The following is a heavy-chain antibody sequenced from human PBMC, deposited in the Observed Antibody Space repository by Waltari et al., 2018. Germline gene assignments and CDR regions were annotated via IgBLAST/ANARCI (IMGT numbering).Heavy chain of an antibody. J-gene: IGHJ6*02. D-gene: IGHD2-15*01. CDR1: GFTFGNSA. CDR3: VKRGGSYDYGMDV. CDR2: ITSTSRDI. V-gene: IGHV3-9*01. Sequence: EVQLVESGGGLVQPGRSLRLSCEASGFTFGNSAMHWVRQGPGKGLEWVSGITSTSRDIGYADSVRGRFTISRDNAKNSLYLQMNSLRLEDTALYYCVKRGGSYDYGMDVWGLGTTVTVSS.